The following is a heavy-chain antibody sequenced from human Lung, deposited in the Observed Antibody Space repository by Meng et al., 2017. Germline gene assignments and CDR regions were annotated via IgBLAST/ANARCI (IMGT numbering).Heavy chain of an antibody. CDR2: IYYSGGT. CDR1: GGSISSYY. Sequence: SETLSLTCTVSGGSISSYYWSWIRQPPGKGLEWIGYIYYSGGTNYNPSLKSRITISVDTSKNQFSLKLSSVTAADAAVYYCASGGRYYDSPHDYWGQGTLVTVSS. D-gene: IGHD1-26*01. J-gene: IGHJ4*02. V-gene: IGHV4-59*01. CDR3: ASGGRYYDSPHDY.